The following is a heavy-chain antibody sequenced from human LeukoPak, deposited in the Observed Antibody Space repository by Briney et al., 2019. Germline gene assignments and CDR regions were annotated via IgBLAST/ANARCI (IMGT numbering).Heavy chain of an antibody. J-gene: IGHJ4*02. Sequence: XAAXXCTXXXAWMSWGGQAPGKGLEGGGRIKSKSDGGTTDYAAAGEGRLNITRNERKKRMYKQRNSQKNEDTAVYYCTTDRLVPAVVFDYWGQGTLVTVSS. CDR3: TTDRLVPAVVFDY. CDR2: IKSKSDGGTT. D-gene: IGHD2-2*01. CDR1: XCTXXXAW. V-gene: IGHV3-15*01.